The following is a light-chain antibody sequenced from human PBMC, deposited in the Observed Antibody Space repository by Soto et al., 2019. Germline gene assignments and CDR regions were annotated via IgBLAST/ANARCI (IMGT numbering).Light chain of an antibody. V-gene: IGLV1-40*01. CDR1: SSNIGAGYD. CDR3: QSYDSSLSGSI. Sequence: VLTQPPSVSGAPGQRVTISCTGSSSNIGAGYDVHWYQQLPGTAPKLLIYGNSNRPSGVPDRFSGSKSGTSASLAITGLQAEDEADYYCQSYDSSLSGSIFGGGTKVTVL. CDR2: GNS. J-gene: IGLJ2*01.